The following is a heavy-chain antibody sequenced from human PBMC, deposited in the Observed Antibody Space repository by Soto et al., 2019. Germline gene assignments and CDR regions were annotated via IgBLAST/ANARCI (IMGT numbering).Heavy chain of an antibody. J-gene: IGHJ3*01. CDR1: GDTFSNYA. D-gene: IGHD2-2*01. CDR2: MIPIFGTT. Sequence: SVKFPCKTSGDTFSNYAIRWVRQAPGQGLEWMGAMIPIFGTTNYAQKFQGRVAIAADASTSTAYMELSTLTSEDTAVYFCARWSSTTTDDAFDVWGQGTTVTLAS. V-gene: IGHV1-69*13. CDR3: ARWSSTTTDDAFDV.